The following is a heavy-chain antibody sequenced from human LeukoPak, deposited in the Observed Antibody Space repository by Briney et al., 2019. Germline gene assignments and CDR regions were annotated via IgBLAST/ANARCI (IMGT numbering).Heavy chain of an antibody. CDR1: GGSISSNNW. J-gene: IGHJ2*01. CDR2: IYHSGST. V-gene: IGHV4-4*02. Sequence: KASQTHSLIYGLAGGSISSNNWWTWVRQPPGRGLEWIGEIYHSGSTNYNPSLKSRVTISVDKSKNQFSLKLSSVTAADTAVYYCARGGTAYFDLWGRGTLVTVSS. CDR3: ARGGTAYFDL. D-gene: IGHD2-15*01.